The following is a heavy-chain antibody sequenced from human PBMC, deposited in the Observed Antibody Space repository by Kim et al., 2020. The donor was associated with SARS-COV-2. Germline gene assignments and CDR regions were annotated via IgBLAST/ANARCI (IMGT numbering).Heavy chain of an antibody. D-gene: IGHD6-13*01. V-gene: IGHV3-23*01. CDR1: GFTFSSYA. CDR2: ISGSGGST. Sequence: GVSLRLSCAASGFTFSSYAMSWVRQAPGKGLEWVSAISGSGGSTYYADSVKGRFTISRDNSKNTLYLQMNSLRAEDTAVYYCAKDLRGRAGSSWSLYFDYWGQGTLVTVSS. CDR3: AKDLRGRAGSSWSLYFDY. J-gene: IGHJ4*02.